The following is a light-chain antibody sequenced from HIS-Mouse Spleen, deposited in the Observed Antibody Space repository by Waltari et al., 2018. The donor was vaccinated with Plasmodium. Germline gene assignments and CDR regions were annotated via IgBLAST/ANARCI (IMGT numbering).Light chain of an antibody. CDR2: AAS. CDR3: QQSYSTWT. Sequence: DIQMTQTPASRSESVRHRVTITGRASQSISNYLNWDQQKPKKAPKFLIYAASTLQSGVPSRFSGSGSGTDFTLTISSLQPEDFATYYCQQSYSTWTFGQGTKVEIK. J-gene: IGKJ1*01. CDR1: QSISNY. V-gene: IGKV1-39*01.